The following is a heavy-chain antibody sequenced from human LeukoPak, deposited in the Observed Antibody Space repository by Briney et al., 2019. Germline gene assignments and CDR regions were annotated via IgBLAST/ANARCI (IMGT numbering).Heavy chain of an antibody. J-gene: IGHJ4*02. CDR1: GDSISSHY. D-gene: IGHD3-16*01. CDR3: ARGGGTLDY. Sequence: PSGTLSLTCTVSGDSISSHYWSWIRQPPGKGLEWIGYIYDSGKTNYNASLISRVTISVDTSKNQFSLKLTSVTPAGTAVYYCARGGGTLDYWGQGTLVTVSS. V-gene: IGHV4-59*11. CDR2: IYDSGKT.